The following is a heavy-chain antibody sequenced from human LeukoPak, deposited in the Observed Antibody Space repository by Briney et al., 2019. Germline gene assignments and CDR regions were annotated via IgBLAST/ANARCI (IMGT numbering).Heavy chain of an antibody. Sequence: PGGSLRLSCAASGFTFSNAWMSWARQAPGKGLEWVGRIKSKTDGGTTDYAAPVKGRFTISRDDSKNTLCLQMNSLKTEDTAVYYCTTHQDGDYDLDYWGQGTLVTVSS. CDR1: GFTFSNAW. D-gene: IGHD4-17*01. CDR2: IKSKTDGGTT. V-gene: IGHV3-15*01. CDR3: TTHQDGDYDLDY. J-gene: IGHJ4*02.